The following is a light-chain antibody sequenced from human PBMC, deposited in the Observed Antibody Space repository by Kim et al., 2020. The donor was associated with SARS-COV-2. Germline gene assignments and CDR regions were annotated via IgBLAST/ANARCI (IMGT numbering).Light chain of an antibody. CDR2: GAS. J-gene: IGKJ4*01. V-gene: IGKV3-20*01. CDR3: QQYGSA. CDR1: QSVSSSY. Sequence: EIVLTQSPGTLSLSPGERATLSCRASQSVSSSYLAWYQQKPGQAPRLLIYGASSRATGIPDRFSGSGSGTDFTLTISRLEPEDFAVYYCQQYGSAFGGGTQGGYQ.